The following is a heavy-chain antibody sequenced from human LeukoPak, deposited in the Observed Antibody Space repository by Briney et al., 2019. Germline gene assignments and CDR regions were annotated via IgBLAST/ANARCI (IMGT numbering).Heavy chain of an antibody. CDR1: GFPFSSYS. V-gene: IGHV3-21*01. J-gene: IGHJ4*02. CDR2: ISSSRSYI. D-gene: IGHD3-3*01. CDR3: ARGVPYYDFWSGYYPLDY. Sequence: GGSLRLSCAASGFPFSSYSMNWVRQAPGKGLEGVSSISSSRSYIYYGASVKGRFTISRDNAKNSLYLQMNSLRAEDTAVYSGARGVPYYDFWSGYYPLDYWGQGTLVTVSS.